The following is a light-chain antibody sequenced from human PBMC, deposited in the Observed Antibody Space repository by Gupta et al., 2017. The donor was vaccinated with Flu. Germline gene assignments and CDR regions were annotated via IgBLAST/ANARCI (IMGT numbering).Light chain of an antibody. CDR3: QQSYITPLT. V-gene: IGKV1-39*01. CDR2: AAS. Sequence: PSSLSASVGDRVTITCRAGQNIGRYLNWYQQRAGRAPKVLISAASSLQGGVPSRFIGSGSGTDFTLTINGLQPEDFATYFCQQSYITPLTFGGGTXVAIK. J-gene: IGKJ4*01. CDR1: QNIGRY.